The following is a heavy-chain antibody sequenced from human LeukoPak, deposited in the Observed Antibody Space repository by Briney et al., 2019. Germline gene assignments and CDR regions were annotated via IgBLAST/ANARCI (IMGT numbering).Heavy chain of an antibody. V-gene: IGHV4-34*01. CDR3: ARHTCQWLPFDD. Sequence: PSETLSLTCAVYGGSFSGDFWSWIRQSPGKGLEWIGEINHGGSTTYNPSLQSRGTMSVDTSTNQISLKMTSVTAADTAIYYCARHTCQWLPFDDWGQGTQVTISS. J-gene: IGHJ4*02. CDR2: INHGGST. D-gene: IGHD5-12*01. CDR1: GGSFSGDF.